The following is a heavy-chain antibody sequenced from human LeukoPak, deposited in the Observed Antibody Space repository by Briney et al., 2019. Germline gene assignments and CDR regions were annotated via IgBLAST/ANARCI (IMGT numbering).Heavy chain of an antibody. Sequence: ASVKVSCNASGYTFTSYYMHWVRQAPGQGLEWMGIINPSGGSTSYAQKFQGRVTMTRDTSTSTVYMELSSLRSEDTGVYYRARGLMTTVVTHHFDYWGQGTLVTVSS. V-gene: IGHV1-46*01. CDR3: ARGLMTTVVTHHFDY. D-gene: IGHD4-23*01. CDR1: GYTFTSYY. J-gene: IGHJ4*02. CDR2: INPSGGST.